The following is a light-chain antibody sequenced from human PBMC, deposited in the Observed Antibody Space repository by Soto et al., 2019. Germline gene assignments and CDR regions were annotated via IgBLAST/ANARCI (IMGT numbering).Light chain of an antibody. J-gene: IGLJ3*02. CDR1: SSNIGNNY. V-gene: IGLV1-51*01. CDR3: ATWDSSLSAAV. Sequence: QSVLTQPPSVSAAPGQTVTISCSGSSSNIGNNYVSWYQQLPGTAPKLLIYDNNKRPSGIPGRFSGSRSGTSATLGITGLQTGDEADYYCATWDSSLSAAVFGGGTKVTVL. CDR2: DNN.